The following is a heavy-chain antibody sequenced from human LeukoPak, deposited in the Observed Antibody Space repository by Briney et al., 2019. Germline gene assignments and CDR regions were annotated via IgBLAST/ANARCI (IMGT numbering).Heavy chain of an antibody. V-gene: IGHV4-4*08. CDR2: IYYSGST. Sequence: SETLSLTCTVSGGSISSYYWSWIRQPPGKGLEWIGYIYYSGSTNYNPSLKSRVTISVDMSRNQFSLKLTSVTAADTAVYYCAREIRPGNYYYYMDVWGKGTTVTISS. J-gene: IGHJ6*03. CDR1: GGSISSYY. D-gene: IGHD1-14*01. CDR3: AREIRPGNYYYYMDV.